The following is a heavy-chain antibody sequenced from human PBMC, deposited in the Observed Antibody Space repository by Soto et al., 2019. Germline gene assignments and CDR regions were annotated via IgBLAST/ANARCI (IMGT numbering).Heavy chain of an antibody. CDR2: IYYSGST. J-gene: IGHJ5*02. CDR3: ARGGTVVTPFGSPKNWFDP. D-gene: IGHD2-15*01. CDR1: GGPVSSGSYY. Sequence: SETLSLTCTVSGGPVSSGSYYWSWIRQPPGKGLEWIGYIYYSGSTNYNPSLKSRVTISVDTSKNQFSLKLSSVTAADTAVYYCARGGTVVTPFGSPKNWFDPWGQGTLVTVSS. V-gene: IGHV4-61*01.